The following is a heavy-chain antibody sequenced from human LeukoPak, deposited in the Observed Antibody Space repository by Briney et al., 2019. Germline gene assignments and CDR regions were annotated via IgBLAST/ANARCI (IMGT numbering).Heavy chain of an antibody. CDR2: ISGSGGSTI. CDR1: GFTFSSYA. V-gene: IGHV3-23*01. CDR3: ARDQRGNYDILTGYSD. D-gene: IGHD3-9*01. J-gene: IGHJ4*02. Sequence: GGSLRLSCAASGFTFSSYAMSWVRQAPGKGLEWVSAISGSGGSTIYYADSVKGRFTISRDNAKNSLYLQMNSLRAEDTAVYYCARDQRGNYDILTGYSDWGQGTLVTVSS.